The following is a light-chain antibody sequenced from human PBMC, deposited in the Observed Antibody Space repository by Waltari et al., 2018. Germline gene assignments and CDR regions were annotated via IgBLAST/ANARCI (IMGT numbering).Light chain of an antibody. Sequence: EAVLTQSPGTLSLSPGERATIFCRSSQTVNHNFLAWYQQRPGQAPRRLLFDAFRRSIDIPDRFSGSGSGTEYTLTISRLEPEDSAIYYCQQYGTSPRGFTFGPGTKVDIK. J-gene: IGKJ3*01. CDR2: DAF. CDR3: QQYGTSPRGFT. CDR1: QTVNHNF. V-gene: IGKV3-20*01.